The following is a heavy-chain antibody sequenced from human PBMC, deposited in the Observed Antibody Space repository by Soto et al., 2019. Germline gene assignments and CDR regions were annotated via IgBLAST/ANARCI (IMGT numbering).Heavy chain of an antibody. CDR1: GFSFSNYA. CDR2: MSHDGSSS. CDR3: ARDFPYCGSTSCYSAAPKY. J-gene: IGHJ4*02. D-gene: IGHD2-2*01. V-gene: IGHV3-30-3*01. Sequence: GGSLRLSCAASGFSFSNYAMHWVRQTPDKGLEWVAVMSHDGSSSFYADSVKGRFTISRDNSKTTLYLQMNSLSTEDTAVYYCARDFPYCGSTSCYSAAPKYWGQGTLVTVS.